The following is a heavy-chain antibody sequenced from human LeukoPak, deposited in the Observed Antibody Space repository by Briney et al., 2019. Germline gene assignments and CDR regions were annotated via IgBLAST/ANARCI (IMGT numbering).Heavy chain of an antibody. D-gene: IGHD7-27*01. CDR2: IIPIFGTA. V-gene: IGHV1-69*13. Sequence: VASVKVPCKASGGTFSSYAISWVRQAPGQGLEWMGGIIPIFGTANYAQKFQGRVTITADESTSTAYMELSSLRSEDTAVYYCARGGGTGDQFGFDYWGQGTLVTVSS. J-gene: IGHJ4*02. CDR1: GGTFSSYA. CDR3: ARGGGTGDQFGFDY.